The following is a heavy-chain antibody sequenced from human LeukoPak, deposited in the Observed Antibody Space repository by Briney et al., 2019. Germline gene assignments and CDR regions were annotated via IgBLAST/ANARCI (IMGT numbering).Heavy chain of an antibody. Sequence: GESLKISCKGSGYLFTSYWIGWVRQMPGKGLEGMGIIYPGDSEIRYSPSFQGQVTISADKSISTAYLQWSSLRASDTAMYYCARVLIYYYYMDVWGKGTTVTVSS. J-gene: IGHJ6*03. V-gene: IGHV5-51*01. CDR1: GYLFTSYW. CDR2: IYPGDSEI. CDR3: ARVLIYYYYMDV.